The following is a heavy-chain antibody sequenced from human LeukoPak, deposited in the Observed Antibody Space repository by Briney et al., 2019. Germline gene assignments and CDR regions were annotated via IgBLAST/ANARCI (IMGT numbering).Heavy chain of an antibody. V-gene: IGHV4-34*01. CDR2: IYHSGST. J-gene: IGHJ4*02. CDR3: ASYIAGYYDFWSGYFSY. CDR1: GGSFSGYY. Sequence: SETLSLTCAVYGGSFSGYYWTWIRQPPGKGLEWIGEIYHSGSTNYNPSLKSQVTISVDKSKNQFSLKLSSVTAADTAVYYCASYIAGYYDFWSGYFSYWGQGTLVTVSS. D-gene: IGHD3-3*01.